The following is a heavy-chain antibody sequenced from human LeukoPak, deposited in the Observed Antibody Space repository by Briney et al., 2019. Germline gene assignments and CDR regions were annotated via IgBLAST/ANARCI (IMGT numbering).Heavy chain of an antibody. CDR2: IYYSEST. J-gene: IGHJ4*02. D-gene: IGHD2/OR15-2a*01. V-gene: IGHV4-59*01. Sequence: GSLRLSCAASGFTFSSYAMSWIRQPPGKGLEWIGYIYYSESTNYNPSLKSRVTISTDTSKSQFSLNLRSVSAEDTGIYYCARGRCRNSGCRPYFDYWGQGTQVTVSS. CDR3: ARGRCRNSGCRPYFDY. CDR1: GFTFSSYA.